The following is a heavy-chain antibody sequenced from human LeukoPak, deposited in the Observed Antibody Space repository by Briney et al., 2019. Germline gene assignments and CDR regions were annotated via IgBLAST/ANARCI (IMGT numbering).Heavy chain of an antibody. J-gene: IGHJ2*01. CDR3: ARLTSSWYQDWYLDL. V-gene: IGHV4-4*07. CDR1: SGSISSYD. CDR2: IYTSGSP. Sequence: SETLSLTCTVSSGSISSYDWSWIRQPAGKGLEWIGRIYTSGSPNYNPSLKSRVTMSVDTSKNQFSLKLSSVTAADTAVYYCARLTSSWYQDWYLDLWGRGTLVTVSS. D-gene: IGHD6-13*01.